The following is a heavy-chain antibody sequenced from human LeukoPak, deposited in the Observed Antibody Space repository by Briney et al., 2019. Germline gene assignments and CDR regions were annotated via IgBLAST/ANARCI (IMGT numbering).Heavy chain of an antibody. V-gene: IGHV4-39*01. CDR2: VYYSGST. J-gene: IGHJ4*02. CDR3: ARHPSGYYEN. Sequence: SETLSLTCTVSGGSISSGDYYWAWIRQPPGKGLEWVASVYYSGSTYYSPSLKSRVTISRDTTKNQFSLRLSSVTAADTAIYFCARHPSGYYENWGQGTLVTVSS. D-gene: IGHD5-12*01. CDR1: GGSISSGDYY.